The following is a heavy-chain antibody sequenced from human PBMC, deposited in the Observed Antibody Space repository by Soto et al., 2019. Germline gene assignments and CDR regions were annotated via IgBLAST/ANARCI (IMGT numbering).Heavy chain of an antibody. J-gene: IGHJ4*02. CDR1: GGSISSGGYY. CDR3: ARAAVVVVAATEYYFDY. CDR2: IYYSGST. D-gene: IGHD2-15*01. Sequence: QVQLQESGPGLVKPSQTLSLTCTVSGGSISSGGYYWSWIRQHPGKGLEWIGYIYYSGSTYYNPSLKSRVTRSVDTSKNQFSLKLSSVTAADTAVYYCARAAVVVVAATEYYFDYWGQGTLVTVSS. V-gene: IGHV4-31*03.